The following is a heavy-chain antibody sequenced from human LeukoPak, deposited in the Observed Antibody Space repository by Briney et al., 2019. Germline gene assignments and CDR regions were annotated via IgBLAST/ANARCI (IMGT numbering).Heavy chain of an antibody. J-gene: IGHJ5*02. Sequence: PGGSLRLSCAASGFTFSSYAMSWVRQAPGKGLEWVSAISGSGGSTYYADSVKGRFTISRDNSKNTLYLQMNSLRAEDTAVYYCAKRGAAGGSTSFSWFDPWGQGTLVTVSS. D-gene: IGHD2-2*01. CDR1: GFTFSSYA. V-gene: IGHV3-23*01. CDR2: ISGSGGST. CDR3: AKRGAAGGSTSFSWFDP.